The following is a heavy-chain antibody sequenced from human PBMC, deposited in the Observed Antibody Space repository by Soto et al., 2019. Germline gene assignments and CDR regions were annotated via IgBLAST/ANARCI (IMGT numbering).Heavy chain of an antibody. D-gene: IGHD4-17*01. CDR3: ARALIYGDYTLDY. CDR1: GFTFSSYD. CDR2: IGTAGDT. J-gene: IGHJ4*02. V-gene: IGHV3-13*01. Sequence: EVQLVESGGGLVQPGGSLRLSCAASGFTFSSYDMHWVRQATGKGLEWVSAIGTAGDTYYPGSVKGRFTISREDAMNSLYLQMNSLRAGDTAVYYCARALIYGDYTLDYWGQGTLVTVSS.